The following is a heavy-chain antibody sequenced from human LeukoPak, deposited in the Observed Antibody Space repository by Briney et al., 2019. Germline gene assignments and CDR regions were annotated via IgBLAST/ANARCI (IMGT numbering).Heavy chain of an antibody. CDR3: ARDFGRYDFWSGYPDGGNWFDP. CDR2: IYYSGST. D-gene: IGHD3-3*01. V-gene: IGHV4-59*01. Sequence: SETLSLTRTVSGGSISSYYWSWIRQPPGKGLEWIGYIYYSGSTNYNPSLKSRVTISVDTSKNQFSLKLSSVTAADTAVYYCARDFGRYDFWSGYPDGGNWFDPWGQGTLVTVSS. J-gene: IGHJ5*02. CDR1: GGSISSYY.